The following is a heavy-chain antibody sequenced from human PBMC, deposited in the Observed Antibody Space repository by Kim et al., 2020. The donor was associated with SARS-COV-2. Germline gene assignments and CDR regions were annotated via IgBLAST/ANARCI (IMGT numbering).Heavy chain of an antibody. CDR1: GGSISSSSYY. J-gene: IGHJ3*02. D-gene: IGHD6-19*01. Sequence: SETLSLTCTVSGGSISSSSYYWGWIRQPPGKGLEWIGSIYYSGSTYYNPSLKSRVTISVDTSKNQFSLKLSSVTAADTAVYYCARHAGKWLVNDAFDIWGQGTMVTASS. V-gene: IGHV4-39*01. CDR2: IYYSGST. CDR3: ARHAGKWLVNDAFDI.